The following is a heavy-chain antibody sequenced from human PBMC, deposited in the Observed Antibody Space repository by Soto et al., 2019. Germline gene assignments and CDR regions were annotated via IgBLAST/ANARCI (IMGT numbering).Heavy chain of an antibody. CDR2: ISIGSSSM. V-gene: IGHV3-48*01. D-gene: IGHD3-10*01. J-gene: IGHJ5*02. Sequence: GGSLRLSCEASGFTFRNYKMNWVRQAPGKGLEWVSQISIGSSSMDYADSVKGRFTISRDNAKNSLYLQMNSLRAGDTAVYYCARGVTMVRGVIIDWFDPWGQGTLVTVSS. CDR3: ARGVTMVRGVIIDWFDP. CDR1: GFTFRNYK.